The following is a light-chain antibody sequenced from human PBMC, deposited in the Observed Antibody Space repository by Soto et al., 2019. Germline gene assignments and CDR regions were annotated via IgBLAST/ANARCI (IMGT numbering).Light chain of an antibody. CDR1: QSVSSN. CDR2: GAS. CDR3: QQYGSALGT. Sequence: EIVMTQSPATLSVSPGERATLSCRASQSVSSNLAWYQQKPGQAPRLLIYGASTRATGIPARFSGSGSGTEFTLTISSLQSEDFAVYYCQQYGSALGTFGQGTKVEI. J-gene: IGKJ1*01. V-gene: IGKV3-15*01.